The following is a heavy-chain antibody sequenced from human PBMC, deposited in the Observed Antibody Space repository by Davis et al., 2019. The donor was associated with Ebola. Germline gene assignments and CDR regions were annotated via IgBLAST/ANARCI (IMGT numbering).Heavy chain of an antibody. D-gene: IGHD1-26*01. Sequence: AASVKVSCKASGYTFTSYAMHWVRQAPGQRLEWMGWINAGNGNTKYSQKFQGRVTMTEDTSTDTAYMELSSLRSEDTAVYYCATDLGGATPFDYWGQGTLVTVSS. CDR1: GYTFTSYA. J-gene: IGHJ4*02. CDR3: ATDLGGATPFDY. CDR2: INAGNGNT. V-gene: IGHV1-3*01.